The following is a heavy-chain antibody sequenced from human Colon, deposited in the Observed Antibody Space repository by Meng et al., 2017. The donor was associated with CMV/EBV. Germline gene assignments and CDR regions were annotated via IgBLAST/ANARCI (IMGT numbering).Heavy chain of an antibody. D-gene: IGHD2-21*01. CDR3: SRRRTSIPFDY. J-gene: IGHJ4*02. CDR1: GFSLDSHGVG. V-gene: IGHV2-5*02. CDR2: IYWDDDK. Sequence: QITLKESGPTLVKPTQTLTLTCTFPGFSLDSHGVGVGWSRQPPGKAPEWVALIYWDDDKRYSPSLENRLTITKDTSKNQVVLTMTDMGPMDTATYFCSRRRTSIPFDYWGQGILVTVSS.